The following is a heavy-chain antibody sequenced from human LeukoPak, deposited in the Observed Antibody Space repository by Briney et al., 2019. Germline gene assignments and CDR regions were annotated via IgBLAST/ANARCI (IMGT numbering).Heavy chain of an antibody. CDR2: IRNDGSKK. CDR1: GFIFISYC. Sequence: PGGSLILACAAAGFIFISYCMHWVRQAPGRGLEWVAFIRNDGSKKYYAECVKGRFTISRDNYKNTLYLQMHSLRAEDTAVYYCAKGRSTVTTLGWFDPWGQGTLVTVSS. D-gene: IGHD4-17*01. V-gene: IGHV3-30*02. CDR3: AKGRSTVTTLGWFDP. J-gene: IGHJ5*02.